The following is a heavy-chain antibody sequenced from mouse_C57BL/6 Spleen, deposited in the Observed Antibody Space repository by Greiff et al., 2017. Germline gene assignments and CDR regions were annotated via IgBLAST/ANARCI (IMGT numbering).Heavy chain of an antibody. CDR2: IDPSDSYT. CDR3: ARSWSNSYLDY. J-gene: IGHJ2*01. V-gene: IGHV1-69*01. Sequence: QVQLQQPGAELVMPGASVKLSCKASGYTFTSYWMHWVKQRPGQGLEWIGEIDPSDSYTNYNQKFKGKSTLTVDKSSSTAYMQLSSLTSEDSAVXYCARSWSNSYLDYWGQGTTLTVSS. D-gene: IGHD2-5*01. CDR1: GYTFTSYW.